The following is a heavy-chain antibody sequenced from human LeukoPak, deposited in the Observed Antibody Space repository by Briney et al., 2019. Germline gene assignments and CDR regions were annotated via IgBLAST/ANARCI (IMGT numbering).Heavy chain of an antibody. V-gene: IGHV3-9*01. J-gene: IGHJ4*02. CDR1: GFTFDDYA. CDR2: ISWNSGSI. D-gene: IGHD2-21*02. Sequence: GGSLRLSCAASGFTFDDYAMHWVRQAPGKGXXXXXXISWNSGSIGYADSVKGRFTISRDNAKNSLYLQMNSLRAEDTALYYCAKDKEIVVVTGSLDYWGQGTLVTVSS. CDR3: AKDKEIVVVTGSLDY.